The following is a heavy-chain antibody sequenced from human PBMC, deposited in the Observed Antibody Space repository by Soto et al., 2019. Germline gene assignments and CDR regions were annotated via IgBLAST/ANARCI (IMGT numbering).Heavy chain of an antibody. V-gene: IGHV3-30*18. CDR1: GFTFSSYG. CDR3: AKDHLGPGALYGMDV. D-gene: IGHD7-27*01. Sequence: GGSLRLSCAASGFTFSSYGMHWVRQAPGKGLEWVAVISYDGSNKYYADSVKGRFTISRDNSKNTLYLQMNSLRAEDTAVYYCAKDHLGPGALYGMDVWGQGTTVTVSS. CDR2: ISYDGSNK. J-gene: IGHJ6*02.